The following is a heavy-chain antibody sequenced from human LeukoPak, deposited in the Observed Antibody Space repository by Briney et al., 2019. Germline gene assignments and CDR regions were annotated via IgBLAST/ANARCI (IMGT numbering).Heavy chain of an antibody. Sequence: GGSLRLSCGASGFTFSSHAMTWVRQAPGKGLEWVSAISISGDTTYYADAVKGRFTISRDNSKNAVYLQMNSLRAEDTAVYYCANEIRPNDYWGQGTLVTVSS. V-gene: IGHV3-23*01. CDR2: ISISGDTT. D-gene: IGHD4-17*01. CDR1: GFTFSSHA. CDR3: ANEIRPNDY. J-gene: IGHJ4*02.